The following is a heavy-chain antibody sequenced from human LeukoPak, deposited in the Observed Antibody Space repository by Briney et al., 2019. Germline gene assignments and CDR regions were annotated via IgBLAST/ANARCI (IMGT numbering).Heavy chain of an antibody. CDR1: GFTFSDST. Sequence: GGPLKLSCAASGFTFSDSTMHWLRQGSGKGLEWVGRIRTKPKSYATEYAASVKGRFTIYRDDSKNAAYLQMNSLKTEDTAVYYCTRGGYSGNYYGIDYWGQGTLVTVCS. D-gene: IGHD1-26*01. V-gene: IGHV3-73*01. CDR3: TRGGYSGNYYGIDY. J-gene: IGHJ4*02. CDR2: IRTKPKSYAT.